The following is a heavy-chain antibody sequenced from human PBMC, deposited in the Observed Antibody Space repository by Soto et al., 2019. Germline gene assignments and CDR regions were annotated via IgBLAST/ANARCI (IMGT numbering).Heavy chain of an antibody. CDR3: ARVAAAGTPELDY. J-gene: IGHJ4*02. Sequence: TGGSLRVSSGAAGGTFGSYAVHWVRQAPGKGLEWVAVISYDGSNKYYADSVKGRFTISRDNSKNTLYLQMNSLRAEDTAVYYCARVAAAGTPELDYWGQGTLVTVSS. D-gene: IGHD6-13*01. V-gene: IGHV3-30-3*01. CDR2: ISYDGSNK. CDR1: GGTFGSYA.